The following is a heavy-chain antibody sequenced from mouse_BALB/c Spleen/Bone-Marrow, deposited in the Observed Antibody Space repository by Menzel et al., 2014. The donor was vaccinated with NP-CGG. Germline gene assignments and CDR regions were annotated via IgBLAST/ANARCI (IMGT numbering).Heavy chain of an antibody. CDR3: AGGELRAGGDY. CDR1: GYSFTGYT. V-gene: IGHV1S135*01. J-gene: IGHJ2*01. D-gene: IGHD2-12*01. CDR2: INPYNGGT. Sequence: LVESGPELVKPGASMKISCKASGYSFTGYTMNWVKQSHGKNLEWIGLINPYNGGTSYNQKFKDKATLTVDKSSSTAYMESTSQTSENSAVYYGAGGELRAGGDYWGQGTTLTVSS.